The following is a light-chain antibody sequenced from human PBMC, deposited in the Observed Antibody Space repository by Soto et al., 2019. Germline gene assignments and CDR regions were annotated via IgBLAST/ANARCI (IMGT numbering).Light chain of an antibody. J-gene: IGLJ1*01. V-gene: IGLV2-14*03. CDR3: GPYPTSSNYV. CDR1: ISDVGSYNY. Sequence: QSVLTQPASVSGSPGQSITISCTGTISDVGSYNYVSWYQQYPGKAPKLMIYDVSTRPSGVSDRFSGSKSGNTASLTISGLRAEDEADYYCGPYPTSSNYVFGTGTKVTVL. CDR2: DVS.